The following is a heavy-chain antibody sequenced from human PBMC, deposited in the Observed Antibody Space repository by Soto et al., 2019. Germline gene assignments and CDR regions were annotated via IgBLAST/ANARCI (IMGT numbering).Heavy chain of an antibody. V-gene: IGHV3-66*01. Sequence: GGSLRLCCAASGFTVSSNYMSGVRQAPGKGLEWVSVIYSGGSTYHADAVKGRFTIYRDNSKNTLYLQMNSQRAEDTAVYYCARDHLDDSGDYGDAFDIWGQGTMVTVSS. CDR2: IYSGGST. D-gene: IGHD4-17*01. CDR3: ARDHLDDSGDYGDAFDI. J-gene: IGHJ3*02. CDR1: GFTVSSNY.